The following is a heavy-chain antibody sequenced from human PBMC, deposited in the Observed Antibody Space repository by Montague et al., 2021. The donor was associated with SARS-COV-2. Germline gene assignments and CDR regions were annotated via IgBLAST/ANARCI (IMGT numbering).Heavy chain of an antibody. J-gene: IGHJ6*02. CDR2: ICHNENT. Sequence: SETLSLTCTRPVSWNTGADRKCTRLNPSHDSNSYADICHNENTNYNPSLKSRVTISIDTSMNQFSLSLSSMTAADTAVYFCARDLLPPRTAIKTNFFGLDVWGQGTTVIVSS. CDR3: ARDLLPPRTAIKTNFFGLDV. CDR1: VSWNTGAD. V-gene: IGHV4-59*01. D-gene: IGHD2-21*02.